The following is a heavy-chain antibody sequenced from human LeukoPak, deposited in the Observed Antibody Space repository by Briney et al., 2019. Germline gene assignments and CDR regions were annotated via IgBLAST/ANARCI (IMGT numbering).Heavy chain of an antibody. J-gene: IGHJ4*02. Sequence: PSETLSLTCTVSGGSISSYYWSWIRQPPGKGLEWIGYIYTSGSTNYNPSLKSRVTLSVDTSKNQFSLKLSSVTAADTAVYYCARHRLHSHFDYWGQGTLVTVSS. CDR2: IYTSGST. V-gene: IGHV4-4*09. CDR1: GGSISSYY. D-gene: IGHD4-11*01. CDR3: ARHRLHSHFDY.